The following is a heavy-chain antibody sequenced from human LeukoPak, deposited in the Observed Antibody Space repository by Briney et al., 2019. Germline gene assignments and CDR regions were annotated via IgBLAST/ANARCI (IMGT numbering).Heavy chain of an antibody. CDR3: ARDMVRGVILDLGYYYYYMDV. CDR1: GFTFSSYS. D-gene: IGHD3-10*01. J-gene: IGHJ6*03. Sequence: GGSLRLSCAASGFTFSSYSMNWVRQAPGKGLEWVSSISSSSSYIYYADSVKGRFTISRDNAKNSLYLQMNSLRAEDTAVYYCARDMVRGVILDLGYYYYYMDVWGKGTTVTVSS. V-gene: IGHV3-21*01. CDR2: ISSSSSYI.